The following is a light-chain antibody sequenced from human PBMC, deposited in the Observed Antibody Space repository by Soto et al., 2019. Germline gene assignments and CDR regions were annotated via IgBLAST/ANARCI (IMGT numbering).Light chain of an antibody. Sequence: EIILTQSPDTLSLSPGERATLSCRASQTVSSNYLAVCQQRPGQAPRLLIYGASTRAAGIPDRFSGSGSGTEFTLTISSLQSEDFAVYYCQQYGSSQITFGQGTRLEIK. CDR1: QTVSSNY. CDR3: QQYGSSQIT. CDR2: GAS. J-gene: IGKJ5*01. V-gene: IGKV3-20*01.